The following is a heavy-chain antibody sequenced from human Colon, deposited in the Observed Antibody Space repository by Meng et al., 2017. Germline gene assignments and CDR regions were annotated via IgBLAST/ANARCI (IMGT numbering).Heavy chain of an antibody. J-gene: IGHJ3*02. CDR2: ISGDGGRT. Sequence: GESLKISCAASEFTFRNYAMSWVRQAPGKGLEWVSLISGDGGRTYYADSVKGRSTISRDNSKNTLHLQMNSLRIEDTAVYYCAREFRSSGYAGTFDIWGQGTMVTVSS. D-gene: IGHD3-22*01. CDR1: EFTFRNYA. V-gene: IGHV3-23*01. CDR3: AREFRSSGYAGTFDI.